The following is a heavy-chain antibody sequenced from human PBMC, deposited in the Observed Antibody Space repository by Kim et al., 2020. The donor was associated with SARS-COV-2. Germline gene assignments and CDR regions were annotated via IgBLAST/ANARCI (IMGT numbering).Heavy chain of an antibody. CDR3: ARAHQLNDFWSGYSKVGEKYYVGMDV. CDR1: GFTFSSYS. D-gene: IGHD3-3*01. Sequence: GGSLRLSCAASGFTFSSYSMNWVRQAPGKGLEWVSSISSSSSYIYYADSVKGRFTISRDNAKNSLYLQMNSLRAEDTAVYYCARAHQLNDFWSGYSKVGEKYYVGMDVWGQGTTVTVSS. CDR2: ISSSSSYI. J-gene: IGHJ6*02. V-gene: IGHV3-21*01.